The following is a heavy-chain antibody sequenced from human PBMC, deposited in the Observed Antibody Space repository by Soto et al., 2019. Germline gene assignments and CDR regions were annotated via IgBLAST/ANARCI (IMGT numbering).Heavy chain of an antibody. CDR1: GFSLTTSGVG. Sequence: QITLKESGPTLVKPTQTLTLTCTFSGFSLTTSGVGVGWIRQPPGKALEWLALIYWDDDKRYNPSLKSRLTITXDTSKNQVVFTMTNMDPVDTGTYYCAQQNYGEFDYWGQGTLVTVSS. CDR2: IYWDDDK. J-gene: IGHJ4*02. CDR3: AQQNYGEFDY. V-gene: IGHV2-5*02. D-gene: IGHD3-10*01.